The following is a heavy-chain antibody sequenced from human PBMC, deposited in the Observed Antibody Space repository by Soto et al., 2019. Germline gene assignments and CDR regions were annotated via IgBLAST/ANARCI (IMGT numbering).Heavy chain of an antibody. Sequence: QVQLQESGPGLVKPSETLSLTCTVSGGSISSYYWSWIRQPPGKGLEWIGYIYYSGSTNYNPSLKSRATISVDTAKNQFSLKLSSVTAADTAVYYCARRYGTTFDCWGQGTLVTVSS. J-gene: IGHJ4*02. CDR2: IYYSGST. CDR3: ARRYGTTFDC. D-gene: IGHD1-7*01. CDR1: GGSISSYY. V-gene: IGHV4-59*01.